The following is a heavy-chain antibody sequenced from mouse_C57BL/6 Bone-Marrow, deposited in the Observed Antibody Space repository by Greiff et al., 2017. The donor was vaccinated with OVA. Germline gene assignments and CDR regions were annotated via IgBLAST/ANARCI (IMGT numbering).Heavy chain of an antibody. CDR2: INPNNGGT. CDR1: GYTFTDYY. D-gene: IGHD3-2*02. J-gene: IGHJ4*01. Sequence: EVQLQQSGPELVKPGASVKISCKASGYTFTDYYMHWVKQSHGKSLEWIGDINPNNGGTSYNQKFKGKATLTVDKSSSTAYMELRSLTSEDSAVYYCAKTAQATMDYWGQGTSVTVSS. CDR3: AKTAQATMDY. V-gene: IGHV1-26*01.